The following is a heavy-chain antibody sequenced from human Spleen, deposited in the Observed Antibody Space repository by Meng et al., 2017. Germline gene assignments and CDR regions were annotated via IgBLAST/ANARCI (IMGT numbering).Heavy chain of an antibody. Sequence: SETLSLTCAVYGGSFSGYYWSRIRQPPGKGLEWIGEINHSGSTNYNPSLKSRVTISVDTSKNQFSLKLSSVTAADTAVYYCARGSKVRYSYGSPQFDYWGQGTLVTVSS. CDR1: GGSFSGYY. CDR3: ARGSKVRYSYGSPQFDY. CDR2: INHSGST. J-gene: IGHJ4*02. D-gene: IGHD5-18*01. V-gene: IGHV4-34*01.